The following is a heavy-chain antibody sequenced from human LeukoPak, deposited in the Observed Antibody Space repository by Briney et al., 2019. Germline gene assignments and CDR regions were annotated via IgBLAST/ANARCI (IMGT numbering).Heavy chain of an antibody. V-gene: IGHV5-51*01. CDR1: GYSFATYW. CDR2: IYPGDSDT. Sequence: GESLKISCKGSGYSFATYWIGWVRQMPGKSLEWMGIIYPGDSDTRYSPSFQGQVTISADKSINTAYLQWSSLKASDTAMYYCAKLGAYTSSWYGSFDYWGQGALVTVSS. CDR3: AKLGAYTSSWYGSFDY. D-gene: IGHD6-13*01. J-gene: IGHJ4*02.